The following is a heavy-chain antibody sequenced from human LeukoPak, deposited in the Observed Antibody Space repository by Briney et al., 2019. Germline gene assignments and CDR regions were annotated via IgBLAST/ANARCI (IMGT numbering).Heavy chain of an antibody. V-gene: IGHV3-64*02. CDR2: ISSNGVST. Sequence: GGSLRLSCAASGFTFNKYPMHWVRQAPGKGLEYVSAISSNGVSTYYADSVKGRFTFSRDDSKNTLYLQMGSLRAEDMAVYYCARVDFDGSSYYYDHWGQGTLVTVSS. D-gene: IGHD3-22*01. CDR1: GFTFNKYP. J-gene: IGHJ5*02. CDR3: ARVDFDGSSYYYDH.